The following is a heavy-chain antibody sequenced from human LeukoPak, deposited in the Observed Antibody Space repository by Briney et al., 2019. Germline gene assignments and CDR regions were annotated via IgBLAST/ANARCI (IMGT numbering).Heavy chain of an antibody. V-gene: IGHV3-21*01. Sequence: GGSLRLSCAASGFTFSSYSMNWVRQAPGKGLEWVSSISSSSSYIYYADSVKGRFTISRDNAKNSLYLQMNSLRAEDTAVYYCARQGPEWLRFDYWGQGTLVTVSS. J-gene: IGHJ4*02. CDR3: ARQGPEWLRFDY. CDR2: ISSSSSYI. D-gene: IGHD3-3*01. CDR1: GFTFSSYS.